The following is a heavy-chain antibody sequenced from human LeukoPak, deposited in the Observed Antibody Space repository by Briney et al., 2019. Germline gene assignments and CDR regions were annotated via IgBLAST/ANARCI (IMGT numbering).Heavy chain of an antibody. CDR2: ISSSSSYI. Sequence: GGSLRLSCATSGFTFNKYSINWVRQAPGKGLEWVSSISSSSSYIYYADSVKGRFTISRDNAQNSLYLQMNSLRAEDTAVYYCARAPASYYDSSGPGYWGQGTLVTVSS. CDR1: GFTFNKYS. CDR3: ARAPASYYDSSGPGY. V-gene: IGHV3-21*06. J-gene: IGHJ4*02. D-gene: IGHD3-22*01.